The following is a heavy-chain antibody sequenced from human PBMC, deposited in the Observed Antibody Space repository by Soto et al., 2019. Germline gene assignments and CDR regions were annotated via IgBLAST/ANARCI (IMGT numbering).Heavy chain of an antibody. V-gene: IGHV1-18*01. CDR1: GYTFTSYG. Sequence: QVHLVQSGAEVKKPGASVKVSCKASGYTFTSYGIPWVRQAPGQGLEWMGWISAHNGNTDYTQKLQGRVIVTRDTSTRTAYMELRSLISDDTAVYYFARGRYADYGGKGARVPVSS. D-gene: IGHD1-1*01. CDR2: ISAHNGNT. CDR3: ARGRYADY. J-gene: IGHJ4*02.